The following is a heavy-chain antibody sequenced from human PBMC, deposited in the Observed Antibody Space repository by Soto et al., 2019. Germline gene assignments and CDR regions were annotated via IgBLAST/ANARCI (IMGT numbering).Heavy chain of an antibody. CDR1: GGSISSYY. D-gene: IGHD5-12*01. J-gene: IGHJ6*02. CDR3: ARGEGRGGYDYYCYGMDV. CDR2: IYYSGST. Sequence: SETLSLTCTVSGGSISSYYWSWIRQPPGKGLEWIGYIYYSGSTNYNPSLKSRVTISVDTSKNQFSLKLSSVTAADTAVYYCARGEGRGGYDYYCYGMDVWGQGTTVTVSS. V-gene: IGHV4-59*01.